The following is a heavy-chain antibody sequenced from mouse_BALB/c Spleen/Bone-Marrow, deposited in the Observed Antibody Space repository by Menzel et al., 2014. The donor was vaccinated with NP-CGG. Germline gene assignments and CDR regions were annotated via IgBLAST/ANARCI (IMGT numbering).Heavy chain of an antibody. CDR3: ARRYYGSSYLLDY. Sequence: VKLQESGAELVKPGASVKLSCKASGYTFTSYWMHWVKQRPGRGLDWIGEINPSNGRTNYNEKFRSKATLTVDKSSSTAYMQLSSLTSEDSAVYYCARRYYGSSYLLDYWGQGTTLTVSS. V-gene: IGHV1S81*02. J-gene: IGHJ2*01. CDR2: INPSNGRT. D-gene: IGHD1-1*01. CDR1: GYTFTSYW.